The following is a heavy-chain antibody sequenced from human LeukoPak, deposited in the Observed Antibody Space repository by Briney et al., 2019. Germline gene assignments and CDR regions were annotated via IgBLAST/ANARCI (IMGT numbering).Heavy chain of an antibody. Sequence: TSQTLSLTCTVSGDSISSGDYYWSWIRQPAGKGLEWIGRISSSGSTNYNPSLKSRVTISVDTSKKQFSLKLSSVTAADTAVYYCARLSGYDWESSYDYWGQGTLVTVSS. CDR3: ARLSGYDWESSYDY. V-gene: IGHV4-61*02. CDR2: ISSSGST. J-gene: IGHJ4*02. D-gene: IGHD5-12*01. CDR1: GDSISSGDYY.